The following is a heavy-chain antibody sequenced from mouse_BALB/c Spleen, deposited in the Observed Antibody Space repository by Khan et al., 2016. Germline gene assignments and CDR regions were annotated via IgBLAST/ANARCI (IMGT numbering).Heavy chain of an antibody. V-gene: IGHV9-3-1*01. CDR3: ARVRYDYDVYAMDY. Sequence: QIQLVQSGPELKKPGETVKISCKASGYTFTNYGMNWVKQAPGKGLKWMGWINTYTGEPTYADDFKGRFAFSLETSASTAYLQINNLKNEDTATXFCARVRYDYDVYAMDYWGQGTSVTVSS. J-gene: IGHJ4*01. CDR1: GYTFTNYG. CDR2: INTYTGEP. D-gene: IGHD2-4*01.